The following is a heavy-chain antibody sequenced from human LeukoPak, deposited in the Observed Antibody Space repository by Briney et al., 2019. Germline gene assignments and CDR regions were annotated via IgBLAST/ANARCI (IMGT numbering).Heavy chain of an antibody. CDR1: GFTFDDYA. V-gene: IGHV3-9*01. CDR2: ISWNSGSI. J-gene: IGHJ6*02. Sequence: GGSLRLSCAASGFTFDDYAMHWVRQAPGKGLEWVSGISWNSGSIGYADSVKGRFTISRDNAKNSLYLQMNSLRAEDTALYYCAKASVAAADYYYYYGMDVWGQGTTVTVSS. D-gene: IGHD6-13*01. CDR3: AKASVAAADYYYYYGMDV.